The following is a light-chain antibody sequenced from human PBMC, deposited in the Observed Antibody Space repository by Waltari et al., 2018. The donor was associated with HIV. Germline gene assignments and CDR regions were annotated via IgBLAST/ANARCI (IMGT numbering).Light chain of an antibody. CDR3: QQYGTSPLT. J-gene: IGKJ4*01. V-gene: IGKV3-20*01. Sequence: EIVLTQSPDSLSLSPGERATLSCRASQSLTSNYLAWYQQKPGQAPRLLSYGASSRATGIPDRFSGSGSGTDFTLTISRLEPEDFAVYFCQQYGTSPLTFGGGAKVEI. CDR2: GAS. CDR1: QSLTSNY.